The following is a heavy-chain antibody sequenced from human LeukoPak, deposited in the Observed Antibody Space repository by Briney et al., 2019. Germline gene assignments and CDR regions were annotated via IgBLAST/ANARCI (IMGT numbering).Heavy chain of an antibody. Sequence: SETLSLTCTVSGGSISSSSYYWGWIRQPPGKGLEWIGSIYYSGSTYYNPSLKSRVTISVDTSKNQFSLKLSSVTAADTAVYYCARGLGSSWTPVGYWGQGTLVTVSS. J-gene: IGHJ4*02. CDR2: IYYSGST. CDR1: GGSISSSSYY. V-gene: IGHV4-39*07. D-gene: IGHD6-13*01. CDR3: ARGLGSSWTPVGY.